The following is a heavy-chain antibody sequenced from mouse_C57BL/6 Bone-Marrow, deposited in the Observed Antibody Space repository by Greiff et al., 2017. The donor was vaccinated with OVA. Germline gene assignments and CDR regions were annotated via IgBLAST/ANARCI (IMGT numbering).Heavy chain of an antibody. Sequence: VQLQQPGAELVMPGASVKLSCKASGYTFTSYWMHWVKQRPGQGLEWIGEIDPSDSYNNYNQKFKGKSTLTVDKSSSTAYMQLSSLTSEDSAVYYCARRGRTTVVATDYAMDYWGQGTSVTVSS. CDR1: GYTFTSYW. CDR2: IDPSDSYN. V-gene: IGHV1-69*01. J-gene: IGHJ4*01. CDR3: ARRGRTTVVATDYAMDY. D-gene: IGHD1-1*01.